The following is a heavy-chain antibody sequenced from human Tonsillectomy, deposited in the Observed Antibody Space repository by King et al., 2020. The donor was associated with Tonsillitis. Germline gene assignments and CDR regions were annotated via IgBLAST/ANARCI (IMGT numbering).Heavy chain of an antibody. CDR3: ARDPAYSYGPSPYWYFDL. V-gene: IGHV1-2*02. Sequence: VQLVESGAEVKRPGASVKVSCKASGYTFTGYYMHWVRQAPGQGLEWMGWINPDRGGTSYAQNFQGRVTLTRATSISTAYMELSRLRSDDTAVYYCARDPAYSYGPSPYWYFDLWGRGTLVTVSS. CDR1: GYTFTGYY. J-gene: IGHJ2*01. D-gene: IGHD5-18*01. CDR2: INPDRGGT.